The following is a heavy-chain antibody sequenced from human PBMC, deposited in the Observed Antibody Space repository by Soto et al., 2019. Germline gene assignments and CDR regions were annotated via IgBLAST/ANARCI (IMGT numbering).Heavy chain of an antibody. J-gene: IGHJ6*02. CDR3: ARQYIAAARYYYGMDV. Sequence: GESLKISCKGSGYSFTSYWISWVRQMPGKGLEWMGRIDPSDSYTNYSPSFQGHVTISADKFISTAYLQWSSLKASDTAMYYCARQYIAAARYYYGMDVWGQGATVTVSS. V-gene: IGHV5-10-1*01. CDR1: GYSFTSYW. CDR2: IDPSDSYT. D-gene: IGHD6-13*01.